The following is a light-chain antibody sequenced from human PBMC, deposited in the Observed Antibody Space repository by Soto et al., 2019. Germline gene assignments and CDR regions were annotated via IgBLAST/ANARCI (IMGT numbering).Light chain of an antibody. V-gene: IGLV2-23*03. CDR2: EGN. J-gene: IGLJ2*01. Sequence: QSALTQPASVSGSPGQSITISCTGTSSDVGSYNLVSWYQQYPGKAPKLIIYEGNKRPSGVSNLFSGSKSGNTASLTISGLQPEDEAHYYCSSYAGGTTFVLFGGGTKLTVL. CDR3: SSYAGGTTFVL. CDR1: SSDVGSYNL.